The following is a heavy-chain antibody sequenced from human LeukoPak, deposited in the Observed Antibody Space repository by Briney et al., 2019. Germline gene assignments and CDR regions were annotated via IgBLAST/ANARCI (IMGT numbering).Heavy chain of an antibody. CDR3: AKVDSSSSWLERY. J-gene: IGHJ4*02. CDR2: IISDASST. D-gene: IGHD6-6*01. V-gene: IGHV3-74*01. CDR1: GFTFSSYW. Sequence: GGSLRLSCAASGFTFSSYWMHWVRQAPGKGLFWVSRIISDASSTLYADSVKGRFTISRDNSKNRLYLQMNSLRAEDTAVYYCAKVDSSSSWLERYWGQGTLVTVSS.